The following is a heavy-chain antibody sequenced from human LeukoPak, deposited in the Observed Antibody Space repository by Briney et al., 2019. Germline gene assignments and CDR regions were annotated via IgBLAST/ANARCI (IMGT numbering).Heavy chain of an antibody. CDR1: GYSISSGYY. V-gene: IGHV4-38-2*02. Sequence: SETLSLTCTVSGYSISSGYYWGWIRQPPGKGLEWIGSIYYSGSTYYNPSLKSRVTISVDTSKNQFSLKLSSVTAADTAVYYCAREQELSTTLYYYYYMDVWGKGTTVTVSS. J-gene: IGHJ6*03. D-gene: IGHD1-1*01. CDR3: AREQELSTTLYYYYYMDV. CDR2: IYYSGST.